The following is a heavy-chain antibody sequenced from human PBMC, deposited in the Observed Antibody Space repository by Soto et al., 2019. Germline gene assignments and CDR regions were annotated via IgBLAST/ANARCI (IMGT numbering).Heavy chain of an antibody. V-gene: IGHV4-31*03. D-gene: IGHD3-3*01. J-gene: IGHJ6*02. CDR1: GGSISSGGYY. CDR3: ARVFGCGGRDV. CDR2: IYYSGST. Sequence: QVQLQESGPGLVKPSQTLSLTCTVSGGSISSGGYYWSWIRQHPGKGLEWIGYIYYSGSTYYNPSLGGRVTRSVDTAKNQGSLKLRSVAGGDTAVCYGARVFGCGGRDVWGQGTTVTVSS.